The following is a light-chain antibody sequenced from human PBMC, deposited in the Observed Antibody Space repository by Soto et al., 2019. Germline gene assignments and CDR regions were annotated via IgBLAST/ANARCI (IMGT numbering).Light chain of an antibody. J-gene: IGLJ1*01. CDR3: SSHTRSSAEV. Sequence: QSVLTQPASVSGSPGQSITISCTGTSSDVGGYNYVSWYQQHPGKAPKLMIYEVSNRPSGVSNRFSGSKSGNTASLTISGLQAEDEADYYCSSHTRSSAEVFGNGTKVKVL. CDR2: EVS. CDR1: SSDVGGYNY. V-gene: IGLV2-14*01.